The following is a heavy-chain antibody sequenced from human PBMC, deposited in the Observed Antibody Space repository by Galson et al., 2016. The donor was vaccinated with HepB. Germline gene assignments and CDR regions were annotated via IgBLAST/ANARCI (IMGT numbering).Heavy chain of an antibody. CDR3: ARGREGADCGGDCYSTLDY. Sequence: SVKVSCKASGGTFNSYAISWVRQAPGQGLEWMGGIIPIFGAANYIQKFQGRVTITADESTSTAYMELTSLSAEDTAVCYCARGREGADCGGDCYSTLDYWGQGTLVTVSS. J-gene: IGHJ4*02. V-gene: IGHV1-69*13. D-gene: IGHD2-21*02. CDR1: GGTFNSYA. CDR2: IIPIFGAA.